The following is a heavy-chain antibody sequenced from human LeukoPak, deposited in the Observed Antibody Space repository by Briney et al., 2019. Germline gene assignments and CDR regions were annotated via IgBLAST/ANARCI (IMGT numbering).Heavy chain of an antibody. Sequence: GASVKVSCKASGYTFTSYAMNWVRQAPGQGLEWMGWINTNTGNPTYAQGFTGRFVFSLDTSVSTAYLQISSLKAEDTAMYYCARALPLEWLSLAFDYWGQGTLVTVSS. D-gene: IGHD3-3*01. CDR3: ARALPLEWLSLAFDY. J-gene: IGHJ4*02. CDR2: INTNTGNP. CDR1: GYTFTSYA. V-gene: IGHV7-4-1*02.